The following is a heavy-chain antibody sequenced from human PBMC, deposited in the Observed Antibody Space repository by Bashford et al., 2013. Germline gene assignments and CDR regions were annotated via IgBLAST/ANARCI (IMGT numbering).Heavy chain of an antibody. CDR2: IYYSGET. CDR3: ARGGPATFDY. J-gene: IGHJ4*02. V-gene: IGHV4-30-4*01. Sequence: YIYYSGETYYNPSLKSRVTISVDTSKNQFSLKLSSVTAADTAVYYCARGGPATFDYWGQGTLVTVSS.